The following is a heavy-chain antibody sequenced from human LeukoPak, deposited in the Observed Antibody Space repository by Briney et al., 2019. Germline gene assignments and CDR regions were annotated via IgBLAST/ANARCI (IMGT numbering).Heavy chain of an antibody. CDR1: GGSFSGYY. CDR3: ARADCSGGSCYFGY. V-gene: IGHV4-34*01. Sequence: PSETLSLTCAVYGGSFSGYYWSWIRQPPGKGLEWIGEINHSGSTNYNPSLKSRVTISVDRSKNQFSLKLSSVTAADTAVYYCARADCSGGSCYFGYWGQGTLVTVSS. CDR2: INHSGST. J-gene: IGHJ4*02. D-gene: IGHD2-15*01.